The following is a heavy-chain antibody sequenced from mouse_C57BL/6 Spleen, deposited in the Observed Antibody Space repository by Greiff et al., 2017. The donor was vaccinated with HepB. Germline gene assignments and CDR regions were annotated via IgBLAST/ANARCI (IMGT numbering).Heavy chain of an antibody. J-gene: IGHJ2*01. CDR3: ARDYYGSSGYYFDY. Sequence: EVQRVESGPGLVKPSQSLSLTCSVTGYSITSGYYWNWIRQFPGNKLEWMGYISYDGSNNYNPSLKNRISITRDTSKNQFFLKLNAVTTEDTATYYCARDYYGSSGYYFDYWGQGTTLTVSS. D-gene: IGHD1-1*01. CDR2: ISYDGSN. V-gene: IGHV3-6*01. CDR1: GYSITSGYY.